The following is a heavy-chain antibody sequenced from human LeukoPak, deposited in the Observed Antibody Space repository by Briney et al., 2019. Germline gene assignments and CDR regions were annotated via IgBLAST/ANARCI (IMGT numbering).Heavy chain of an antibody. V-gene: IGHV7-4-1*02. CDR1: GGTFSSYA. CDR3: ARDQGGSSWYRERSFDY. CDR2: INTNTGNP. J-gene: IGHJ4*02. D-gene: IGHD6-13*01. Sequence: SVKVSCKASGGTFSSYAMNWVRQAPGQGLEWMGWINTNTGNPTYAQGFTGRFVFSLDTSVSTAYLQISSLKAEDTAVYYCARDQGGSSWYRERSFDYWGQGTLVTVSS.